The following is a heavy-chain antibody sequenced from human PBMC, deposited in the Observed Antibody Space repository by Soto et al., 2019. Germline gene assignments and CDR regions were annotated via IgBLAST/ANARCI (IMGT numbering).Heavy chain of an antibody. V-gene: IGHV4-30-4*01. CDR2: IYYSGST. J-gene: IGHJ4*02. D-gene: IGHD3-10*01. CDR3: ARVGSRLLWFGELLPRTYFDY. Sequence: NPSETLSLTCTVSGGSISSGDYYWSWIRQPPGKGLEWIGYIYYSGSTYYNPSLKSRVTISVDTSKNQFSLKLSSVTAADTAVYYCARVGSRLLWFGELLPRTYFDYWGQGTLVTVSS. CDR1: GGSISSGDYY.